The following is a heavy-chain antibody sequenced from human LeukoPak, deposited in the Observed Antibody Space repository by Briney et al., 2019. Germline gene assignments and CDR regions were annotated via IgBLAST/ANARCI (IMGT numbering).Heavy chain of an antibody. V-gene: IGHV3-23*01. CDR2: ISGSGGST. J-gene: IGHJ6*02. CDR3: AKGYYYDSSGYLMNYYYYGMDV. CDR1: GFTFSSCA. D-gene: IGHD3-22*01. Sequence: GGSLRLSCAASGFTFSSCAMSWVRQAPGKGLEWVSAISGSGGSTYYADSVKGRFTISRDNSKNTLYLQMNSLRAEDTAVYYCAKGYYYDSSGYLMNYYYYGMDVWGQGTTVTVSS.